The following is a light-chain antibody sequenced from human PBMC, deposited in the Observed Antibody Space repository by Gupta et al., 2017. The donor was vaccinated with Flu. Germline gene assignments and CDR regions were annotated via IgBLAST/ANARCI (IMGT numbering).Light chain of an antibody. Sequence: VTISCSGSGSNIGTNYVHWYQQLPGTAPKLLIFRNNQRPAGVPDRFSGSKSDTSASLAISGLRSEDEADYYCAAWDDSLSGSYVRGTGTKVTVL. CDR1: GSNIGTNY. J-gene: IGLJ1*01. CDR3: AAWDDSLSGSYV. CDR2: RNN. V-gene: IGLV1-47*01.